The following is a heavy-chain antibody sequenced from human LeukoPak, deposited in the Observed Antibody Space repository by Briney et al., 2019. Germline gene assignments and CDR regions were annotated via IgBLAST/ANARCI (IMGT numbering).Heavy chain of an antibody. V-gene: IGHV1-18*01. CDR3: ARSSILTGYYATFDY. Sequence: GASVKVSCKASGYTFTSYGISWVRQAPGQGLEWMGWISAYNGNTNYAQKLQGRVTMTTDTSTSTAYMELRSLRSDDTAVYYCARSSILTGYYATFDYWGQGTLVTVSS. CDR2: ISAYNGNT. J-gene: IGHJ4*02. CDR1: GYTFTSYG. D-gene: IGHD3-9*01.